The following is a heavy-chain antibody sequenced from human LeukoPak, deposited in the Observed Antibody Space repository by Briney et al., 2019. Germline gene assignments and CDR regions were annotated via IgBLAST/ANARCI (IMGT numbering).Heavy chain of an antibody. V-gene: IGHV3-23*01. Sequence: PGASLRLSCAASGFTFSSYAMSWVRQAPGKGLEWVSAISGSGGSTYYADSVKGRFTNSRDNSKNPLYLQMDSLRAEETAVYYCAKDPHRIVGATTVEYWGQGTLVSVPS. D-gene: IGHD1-26*01. J-gene: IGHJ4*02. CDR1: GFTFSSYA. CDR3: AKDPHRIVGATTVEY. CDR2: ISGSGGST.